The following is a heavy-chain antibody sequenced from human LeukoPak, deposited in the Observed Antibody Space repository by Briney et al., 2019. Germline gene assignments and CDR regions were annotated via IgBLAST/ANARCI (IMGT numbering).Heavy chain of an antibody. CDR3: ARDLSSGYDAFDI. Sequence: SETLSLTCAVYGGSFSGYYWSWIRQPPGKGLEWIGEINHSGSTNYNPSLKSRVTISVDTSKNQFSLKLSSVTAADTAVYYCARDLSSGYDAFDIWGQGTMVTVSS. J-gene: IGHJ3*02. D-gene: IGHD3-22*01. CDR2: INHSGST. V-gene: IGHV4-34*01. CDR1: GGSFSGYY.